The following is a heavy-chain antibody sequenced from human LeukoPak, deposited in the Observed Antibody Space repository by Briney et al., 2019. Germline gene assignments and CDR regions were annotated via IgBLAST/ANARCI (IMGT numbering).Heavy chain of an antibody. CDR1: GGSISSGGYS. J-gene: IGHJ4*02. CDR3: ARGYYYDSSGSVFDY. Sequence: SETLSLTCAVSGGSISSGGYSWSWIRQPPGKGLEWIGYIYRSGSTYYNPSLKSRVTISVDRSKNQFSLKLSSVTAADTAVYYCARGYYYDSSGSVFDYWGQGTLVTVSS. V-gene: IGHV4-30-2*01. CDR2: IYRSGST. D-gene: IGHD3-22*01.